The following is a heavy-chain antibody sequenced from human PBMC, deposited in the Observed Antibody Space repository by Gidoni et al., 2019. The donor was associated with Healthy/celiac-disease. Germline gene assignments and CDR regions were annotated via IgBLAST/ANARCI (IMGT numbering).Heavy chain of an antibody. CDR1: GFTFGDYA. J-gene: IGHJ4*02. CDR3: TRDARRDGYSFDY. V-gene: IGHV3-49*03. CDR2: IRSKAYGGTT. D-gene: IGHD4-4*01. Sequence: GESGGGLVQPGRSLRLSCTASGFTFGDYAMSWFRQAPGKGLEWVGFIRSKAYGGTTEYAASVKGRFTISRDDSKSIAYLQMNSLKTEDTAVYYCTRDARRDGYSFDYWGQGTLVTVSS.